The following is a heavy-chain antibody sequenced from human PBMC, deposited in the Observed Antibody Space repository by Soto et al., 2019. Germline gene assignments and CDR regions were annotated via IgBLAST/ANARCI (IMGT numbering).Heavy chain of an antibody. CDR3: AREPDGSGCDYYYYGMDV. J-gene: IGHJ6*02. CDR1: GYTFTSYG. V-gene: IGHV1-18*01. CDR2: ISAYNGNT. Sequence: ASVKVSCKASGYTFTSYGISWVRQAPGQGLEWMGWISAYNGNTNYAQKLQGRVTMTTDTSTSTAYMELRSLRSDDTAVYYCAREPDGSGCDYYYYGMDVWGQGTTVTVSS. D-gene: IGHD3-10*01.